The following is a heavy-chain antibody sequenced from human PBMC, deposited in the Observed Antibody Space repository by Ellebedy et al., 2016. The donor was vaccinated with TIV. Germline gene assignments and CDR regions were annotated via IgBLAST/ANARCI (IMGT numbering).Heavy chain of an antibody. CDR3: ARSYGDTFPTFFDY. D-gene: IGHD4-17*01. CDR1: GFTFAEHA. V-gene: IGHV3-43*02. Sequence: PGGSLRLSCAASGFTFAEHAMHWVRHAPGQGLEWVSLVTGNSANKYYIDAVQGRFTISRDNRKNSLFLQMNSLRVEDTALYYCARSYGDTFPTFFDYWGRGTLVTVSS. CDR2: VTGNSANK. J-gene: IGHJ4*02.